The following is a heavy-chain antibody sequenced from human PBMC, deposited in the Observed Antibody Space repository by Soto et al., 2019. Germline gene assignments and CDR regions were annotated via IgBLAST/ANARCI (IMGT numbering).Heavy chain of an antibody. CDR3: ARGAMRYYYYYGMDV. V-gene: IGHV4-39*01. Sequence: SETLSLTCTVSGGSISSSSYYWGWIRQPPGKGLEWIGSIYYSGSTYYNPSLKSRVTISVDTSKNQFSLKLSSVTAADTAGYYCARGAMRYYYYYGMDVWGQGTTVTVSS. J-gene: IGHJ6*02. CDR2: IYYSGST. D-gene: IGHD3-16*01. CDR1: GGSISSSSYY.